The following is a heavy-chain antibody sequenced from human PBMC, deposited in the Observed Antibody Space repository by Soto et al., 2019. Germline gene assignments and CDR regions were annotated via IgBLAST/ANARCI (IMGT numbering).Heavy chain of an antibody. J-gene: IGHJ4*02. CDR1: GYTFTSYA. Sequence: QVQLVQSGAEVKKPGASVKVSCKASGYTFTSYAMHWVRQAPGQRLEWMGWINAGTGNTKYSQKFQGRVTITRDTSASTAYMELSSLRSEDTAVYYCARDPQAAAGTCDYWGQGTLVTVSS. CDR3: ARDPQAAAGTCDY. V-gene: IGHV1-3*01. CDR2: INAGTGNT. D-gene: IGHD6-13*01.